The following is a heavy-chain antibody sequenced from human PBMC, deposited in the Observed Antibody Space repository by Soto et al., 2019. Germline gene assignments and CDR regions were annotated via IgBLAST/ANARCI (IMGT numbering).Heavy chain of an antibody. CDR3: ARLADLTTGGFDP. CDR1: GGSFSGYY. CDR2: INHSGST. J-gene: IGHJ5*02. Sequence: QVQLQQWGAGLLKPSETLSLTCAVYGGSFSGYYWSWIRQPPGKGLEWIGEINHSGSTTYNPSLKSRVTISVDTSKNQFSLKLSSVTAADTAVYYCARLADLTTGGFDPWGQGTLVTVSS. D-gene: IGHD3-3*01. V-gene: IGHV4-34*01.